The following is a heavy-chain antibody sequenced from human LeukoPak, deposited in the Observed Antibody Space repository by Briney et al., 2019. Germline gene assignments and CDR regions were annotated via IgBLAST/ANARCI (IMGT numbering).Heavy chain of an antibody. CDR1: GGSFSGYY. D-gene: IGHD1-26*01. CDR3: ARSGSYSLFDY. CDR2: INHSGST. V-gene: IGHV4-34*01. J-gene: IGHJ4*02. Sequence: PSETLSLTCAVYGGSFSGYYWGWIRQPPGKGLEWIGEINHSGSTNYNPSLKSRVTISVDTSKNQFSLKLSSVTAADTAVYYCARSGSYSLFDYWGQGTLVTVSS.